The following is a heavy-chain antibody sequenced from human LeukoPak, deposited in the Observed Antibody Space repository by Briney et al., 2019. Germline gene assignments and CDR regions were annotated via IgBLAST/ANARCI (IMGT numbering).Heavy chain of an antibody. D-gene: IGHD3-22*01. J-gene: IGHJ4*02. V-gene: IGHV1-24*01. CDR3: ATDWGQSYDSSGYYYG. CDR2: FDPEDGET. Sequence: ASVKVSCKVSGYTLTELSMHWVRQAPGKGLEWVGGFDPEDGETIYAQKFQGRVTMTEDTSTDTAYMELSSLRSEDTAVYYCATDWGQSYDSSGYYYGWGQGTLVTVSS. CDR1: GYTLTELS.